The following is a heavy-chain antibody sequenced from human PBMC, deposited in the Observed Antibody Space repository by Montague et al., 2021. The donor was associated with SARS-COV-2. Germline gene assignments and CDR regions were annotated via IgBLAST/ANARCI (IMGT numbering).Heavy chain of an antibody. Sequence: SETLSLTCTVSGASISSYYWTWIRQPPGKGLEWIGYPYYSGSTNYNPSLKSRVTISEDTSKNQFTLRLNSVTAADTAVYYCARQPPGYRVFPYFDVWGKGTTVTVSS. CDR1: GASISSYY. CDR2: PYYSGST. J-gene: IGHJ6*03. CDR3: ARQPPGYRVFPYFDV. D-gene: IGHD1-1*01. V-gene: IGHV4-59*01.